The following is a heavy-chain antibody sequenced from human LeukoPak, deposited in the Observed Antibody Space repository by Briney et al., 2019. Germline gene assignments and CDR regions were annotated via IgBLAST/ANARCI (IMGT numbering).Heavy chain of an antibody. Sequence: GGSLRLSCAASGFSFSSYSMNWVRQAPGKGLEWVSSISSSSNSIYYADSVKGRFTISRDNAKNSLFLQMNSLRAEDTAVYYCARKDSGRYINPFDYWGQGTLVTVSS. CDR3: ARKDSGRYINPFDY. D-gene: IGHD3-10*01. CDR2: ISSSSNSI. CDR1: GFSFSSYS. V-gene: IGHV3-21*01. J-gene: IGHJ4*02.